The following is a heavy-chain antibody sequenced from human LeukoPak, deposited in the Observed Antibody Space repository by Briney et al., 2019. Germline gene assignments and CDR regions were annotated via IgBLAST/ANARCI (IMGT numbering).Heavy chain of an antibody. D-gene: IGHD4-23*01. CDR2: IIPILGIA. Sequence: ASVKVSCKASGGTFSSYAISWVRQAPGQGLEWMGGIIPILGIANYAQKFQGRVTITADKSTSTAYMELSSLRSEDTAVYYCARDVDYGGNPHPNFDYWGQGTLVTVSS. CDR3: ARDVDYGGNPHPNFDY. J-gene: IGHJ4*02. CDR1: GGTFSSYA. V-gene: IGHV1-69*10.